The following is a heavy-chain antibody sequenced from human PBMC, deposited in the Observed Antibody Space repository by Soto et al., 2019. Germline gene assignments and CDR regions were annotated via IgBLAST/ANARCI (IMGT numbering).Heavy chain of an antibody. CDR3: ARRHYDFWSGYPVDY. CDR1: GGSISSYY. J-gene: IGHJ4*02. V-gene: IGHV4-59*08. D-gene: IGHD3-3*01. CDR2: IYYSGST. Sequence: SETLSLTCTVSGGSISSYYWSWIRQPPGKGLEWIGYIYYSGSTTYNPSLKSRVTIPVDTSKNQFSLKLSSVTAADTAVYYCARRHYDFWSGYPVDYWGQGTLVTVSS.